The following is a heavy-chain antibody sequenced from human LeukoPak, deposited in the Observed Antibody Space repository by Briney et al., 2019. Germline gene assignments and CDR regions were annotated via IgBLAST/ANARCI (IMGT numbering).Heavy chain of an antibody. CDR3: ARGDGYNLDY. V-gene: IGHV1-69*05. CDR1: RGTFSSYA. Sequence: SVKVSCKAPRGTFSSYAVSWVRQAPGQGLEWMGGLIPFFGTPNYAQKFQGRVTITTDESTSPAYMELSSLRSEDTALYYCARGDGYNLDYWGQGTLVTVSS. CDR2: LIPFFGTP. J-gene: IGHJ4*02. D-gene: IGHD5-24*01.